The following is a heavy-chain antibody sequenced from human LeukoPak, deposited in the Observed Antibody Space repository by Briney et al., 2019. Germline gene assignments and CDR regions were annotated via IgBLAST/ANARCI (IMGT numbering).Heavy chain of an antibody. CDR1: GFTFSSSW. J-gene: IGHJ4*02. CDR2: ISDSGGRT. CDR3: ARDAYNLFHFDY. V-gene: IGHV3-21*01. D-gene: IGHD5-24*01. Sequence: GGSLRLSCAASGFTFSSSWMSWVRQAPGKGLEWVSAISDSGGRTYYADSLKGRFTISRDNAKNSLFLQMNSLRAEDTAVYYCARDAYNLFHFDYWGQGTLVTVSS.